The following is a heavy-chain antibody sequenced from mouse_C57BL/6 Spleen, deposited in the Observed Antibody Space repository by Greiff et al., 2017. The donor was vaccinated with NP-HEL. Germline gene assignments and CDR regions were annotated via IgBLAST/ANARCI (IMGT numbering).Heavy chain of an antibody. CDR3: ARTMITTRYYAMDY. CDR2: IHPNSGST. Sequence: VQLQQSGAELVKPGASVKLSCKASGYTFTSYWMHWVKQRPGQGLEWIGMIHPNSGSTNYNEKFKSKATLTVDKSSSTAYMQLSSLTSEDSAVYYCARTMITTRYYAMDYWGQGTSVTVSS. CDR1: GYTFTSYW. V-gene: IGHV1-64*01. J-gene: IGHJ4*01. D-gene: IGHD2-4*01.